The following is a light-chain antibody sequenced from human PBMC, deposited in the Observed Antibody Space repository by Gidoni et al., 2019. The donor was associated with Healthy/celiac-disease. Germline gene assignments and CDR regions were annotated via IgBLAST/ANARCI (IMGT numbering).Light chain of an antibody. CDR3: QQRSNWPMCS. Sequence: EIVLTQSPATLSLSPGERATLSCRASQSVSSYLAWYQQKPGQAPRLLIYDASSRATGIPARFSGSGSGTDSTLTISSLEPEDFAVYYCQQRSNWPMCSFGQGTKLEIK. J-gene: IGKJ2*04. CDR2: DAS. V-gene: IGKV3-11*01. CDR1: QSVSSY.